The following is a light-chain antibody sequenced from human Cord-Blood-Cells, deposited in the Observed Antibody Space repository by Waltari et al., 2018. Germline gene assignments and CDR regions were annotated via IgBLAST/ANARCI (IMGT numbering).Light chain of an antibody. CDR1: QSVSSY. CDR2: DAS. CDR3: QQRSNWPLYT. V-gene: IGKV3-11*01. Sequence: EIVLTQSPATRSLSTGERATLSCRASQSVSSYLAWYQQKPGQAPRLLIYDASNRATGIPARFSGSGSGTDFTLTISSLEPEDFAVYYCQQRSNWPLYTFGQGPSWRSN. J-gene: IGKJ2*01.